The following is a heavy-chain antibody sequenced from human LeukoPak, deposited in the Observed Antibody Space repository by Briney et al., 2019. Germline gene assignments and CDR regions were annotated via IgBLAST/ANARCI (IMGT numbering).Heavy chain of an antibody. CDR1: GVTFCGYS. Sequence: PVGSLRLSSAASGVTFCGYSLNWVRQAPGKGLEWGSYISVSTASISYADSVKGLSSISTDNAKNSLYMEMNSLRAEDTAVYYCARISNGIPDYWGRGTLVTVSS. J-gene: IGHJ4*02. D-gene: IGHD1-1*01. CDR3: ARISNGIPDY. CDR2: ISVSTASI. V-gene: IGHV3-48*01.